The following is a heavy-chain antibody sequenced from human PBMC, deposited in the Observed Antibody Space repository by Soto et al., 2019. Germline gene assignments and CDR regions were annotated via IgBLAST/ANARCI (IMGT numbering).Heavy chain of an antibody. V-gene: IGHV4-34*01. CDR3: ARGPLTTYYYNSGSRDRGYFDF. D-gene: IGHD3-10*01. J-gene: IGHJ4*02. CDR1: GGSFSGYY. CDR2: ISRSGSD. Sequence: PSETLSLTCAVSGGSFSGYYWNWIRQPPGKGLEWLGEISRSGSDTYNPSLKGRVTMSVDTSKNQISLNVTSVTAADTAVYYCARGPLTTYYYNSGSRDRGYFDFWGQGTLVTVSS.